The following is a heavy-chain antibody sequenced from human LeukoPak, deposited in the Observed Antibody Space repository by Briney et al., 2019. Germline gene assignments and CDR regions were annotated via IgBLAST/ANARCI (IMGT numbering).Heavy chain of an antibody. CDR1: GYTFTSYD. J-gene: IGHJ5*02. CDR2: MNPNSGNT. V-gene: IGHV1-8*01. Sequence: ASVKVSCKASGYTFTSYDINWVRQATGQGLEWMGWMNPNSGNTGYAQKFQGRVTMTRNTSISTAYMELSSLRSEDTAVYYCAREVKVRSGTSHDWFDPWGQGTLVTVSS. CDR3: AREVKVRSGTSHDWFDP. D-gene: IGHD3-10*01.